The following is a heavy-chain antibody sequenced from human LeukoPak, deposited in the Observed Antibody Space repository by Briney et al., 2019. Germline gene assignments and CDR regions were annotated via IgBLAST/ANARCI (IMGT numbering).Heavy chain of an antibody. CDR3: AKGVYDCSSCRCPQYYYYMDV. D-gene: IGHD5/OR15-5a*01. CDR2: IYSGGST. J-gene: IGHJ6*03. V-gene: IGHV3-53*05. CDR1: GFTVSSNY. Sequence: PGGSLRLSCAASGFTVSSNYMSWVRQAPGKGLEWVSVIYSGGSTYYADSVKGRFTISRDDSKNMLYLQMNSLRPEDTAVYYCAKGVYDCSSCRCPQYYYYMDVWGKGTTVTVSS.